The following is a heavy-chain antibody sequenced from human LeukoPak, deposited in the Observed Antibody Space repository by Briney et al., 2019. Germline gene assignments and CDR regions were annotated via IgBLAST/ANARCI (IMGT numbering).Heavy chain of an antibody. CDR3: ARDFGTNGWDTFDY. D-gene: IGHD2-8*01. V-gene: IGHV6-1*01. CDR2: TYYRSKWYN. Sequence: SQTLSLTCVVSGDSVSSKNGAWNWIRQSPSLGLEWLGRTYYRSKWYNDYAESMEGRMTISQDTSMNQYSLHLNSVTPDDTALYYCARDFGTNGWDTFDYCSPGTLVTVSS. CDR1: GDSVSSKNGA. J-gene: IGHJ4*02.